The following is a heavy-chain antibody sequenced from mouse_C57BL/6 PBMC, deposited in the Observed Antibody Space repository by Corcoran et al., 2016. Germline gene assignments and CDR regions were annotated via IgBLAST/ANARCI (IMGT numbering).Heavy chain of an antibody. CDR2: INTYSGVP. CDR3: ARKPSSYYAMDY. CDR1: GYTFTTYG. Sequence: QIQLVQSGPELKKPGETVKISCKASGYTFTTYGMSWVKQAPGKGLKWMGWINTYSGVPTYAADFKGRFAFSLETSASTAYLQINNLKNEDTATYFCARKPSSYYAMDYWGQGTSVTVSS. D-gene: IGHD1-1*01. J-gene: IGHJ4*01. V-gene: IGHV9-3*01.